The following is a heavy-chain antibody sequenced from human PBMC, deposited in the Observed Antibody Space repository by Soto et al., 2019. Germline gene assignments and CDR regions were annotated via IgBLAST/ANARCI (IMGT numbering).Heavy chain of an antibody. J-gene: IGHJ4*02. CDR3: ARYFRGSGRYFFDY. CDR2: INQDGGGT. D-gene: IGHD6-19*01. V-gene: IGHV3-7*03. CDR1: WFTFISSF. Sequence: GGSLRLSCVASWFTFISSFMGWVRQAPGKGLEWVANINQDGGGTYYVDSVEGRFTISRDNAKDSLYLQMNSLRAKDTAVYYCARYFRGSGRYFFDYWGQGTLVTVSS.